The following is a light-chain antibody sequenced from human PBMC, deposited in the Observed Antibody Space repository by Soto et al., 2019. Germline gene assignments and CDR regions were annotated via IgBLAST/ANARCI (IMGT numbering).Light chain of an antibody. J-gene: IGKJ4*01. Sequence: EIVLTQSPGTLSLSPGERATLSCRASESVSDNYLAWYQQRSGQAPRLVIYGASSRASAVPDRFSGSGSGADFTLTISRLEPEDFAVSYCQQDGSSPLTFGGGTNVEIK. CDR1: ESVSDNY. CDR2: GAS. CDR3: QQDGSSPLT. V-gene: IGKV3-20*01.